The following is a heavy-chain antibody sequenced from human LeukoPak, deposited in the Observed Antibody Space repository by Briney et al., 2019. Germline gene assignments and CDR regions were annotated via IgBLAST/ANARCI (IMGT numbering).Heavy chain of an antibody. V-gene: IGHV4-61*01. J-gene: IGHJ4*02. CDR1: GGSVSNGSYY. D-gene: IGHD5-12*01. CDR3: ARGGGYSGYGTFDY. CDR2: IYYSGST. Sequence: SETLSLTCTVSGGSVSNGSYYWSWIRQPPGKGLEWIGYIYYSGSTNYNPSLKSRVTISVDTSKNQFSLELSSVTAADTAVYYCARGGGYSGYGTFDYWGQGTLVTVSS.